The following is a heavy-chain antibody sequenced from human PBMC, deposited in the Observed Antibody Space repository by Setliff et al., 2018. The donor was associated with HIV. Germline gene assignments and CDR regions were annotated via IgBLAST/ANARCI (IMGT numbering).Heavy chain of an antibody. V-gene: IGHV4-34*01. CDR2: INHSGST. D-gene: IGHD3-3*01. J-gene: IGHJ6*03. CDR3: ARKSRFWSGPMGYVHYMDV. CDR1: GVSFTGHY. Sequence: SETLSLTCAVYGVSFTGHYWSWIRQTPGKGLEWIGEINHSGSTNYNPSLQSRVAMSVDTSRSQFSLKLRSVTAADTAVYYCARKSRFWSGPMGYVHYMDVWGEGTTVTVSS.